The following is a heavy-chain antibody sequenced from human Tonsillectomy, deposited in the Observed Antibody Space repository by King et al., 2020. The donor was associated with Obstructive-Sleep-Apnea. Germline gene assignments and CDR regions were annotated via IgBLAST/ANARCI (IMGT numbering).Heavy chain of an antibody. D-gene: IGHD4-17*01. CDR3: ARVGYYGDYFDS. V-gene: IGHV4-59*01. CDR2: IYYTGST. J-gene: IGHJ4*02. CDR1: GGSISGYY. Sequence: QLQESGPGLVKPSETLSLTCTVSGGSISGYYWSLIRHPPGKRLEWIGDIYYTGSTNYNPSLKRRVTISVDTSKNQFSLNLSSVTAADTAVYYCARVGYYGDYFDSWGQGTLVTVSS.